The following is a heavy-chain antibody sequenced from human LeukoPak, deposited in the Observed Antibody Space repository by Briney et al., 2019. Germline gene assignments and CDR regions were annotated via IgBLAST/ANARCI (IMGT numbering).Heavy chain of an antibody. D-gene: IGHD5-12*01. Sequence: SGGSLRLSCAASGFTFSSYAMTWVRQAPGKGLEWVSAISGSGDSSYYADSVKGRFTISRDNSKNTLYLQMNILRVDYTAVYYCAKEVGSGYDFFDYWGQGSLVTVSS. V-gene: IGHV3-23*01. CDR1: GFTFSSYA. CDR2: ISGSGDSS. J-gene: IGHJ4*02. CDR3: AKEVGSGYDFFDY.